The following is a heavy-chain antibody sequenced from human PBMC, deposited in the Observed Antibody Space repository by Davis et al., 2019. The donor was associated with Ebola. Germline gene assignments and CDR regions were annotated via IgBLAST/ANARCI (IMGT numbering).Heavy chain of an antibody. D-gene: IGHD1/OR15-1a*01. CDR2: ISAYNGNT. V-gene: IGHV1-18*01. J-gene: IGHJ4*02. CDR1: GYTFTSYG. Sequence: ASVKVSCKASGYTFTSYGISRVRQAPGQGLEWMGWISAYNGNTNYAQKLQGRVTMTTDTSTSTAYMELRSLRSDDTAVYYCARVSKKTNSFDYWGQGTLVTVSS. CDR3: ARVSKKTNSFDY.